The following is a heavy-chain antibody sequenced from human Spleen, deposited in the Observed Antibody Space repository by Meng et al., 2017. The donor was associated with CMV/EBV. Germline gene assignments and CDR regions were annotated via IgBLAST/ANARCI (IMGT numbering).Heavy chain of an antibody. D-gene: IGHD3-10*01. CDR3: AKDGRGSAGAYYFDY. CDR2: ITWDGAST. J-gene: IGHJ4*02. Sequence: GESLKISCAASGFTFHVYTMHWVRQSPGEGVEWGSIITWDGASTYYEDSVKGRFTISRENRKNSLYLQMNILRTADTALYYCAKDGRGSAGAYYFDYWGQGTLVTVSS. CDR1: GFTFHVYT. V-gene: IGHV3-43*01.